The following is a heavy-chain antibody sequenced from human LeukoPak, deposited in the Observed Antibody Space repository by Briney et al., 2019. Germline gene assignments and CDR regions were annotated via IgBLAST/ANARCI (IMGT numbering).Heavy chain of an antibody. Sequence: ASVKVSCKASGYTFTGYYMHWVRQAPGQGLEWMGWINPNSGGTNYAQKFQGRVTMTRDTSISTAYMELSRLRSDDTAIYYCARGTWNEAARPYSFDAWGQGTLVTVSS. D-gene: IGHD1-1*01. CDR3: ARGTWNEAARPYSFDA. CDR1: GYTFTGYY. CDR2: INPNSGGT. V-gene: IGHV1-2*02. J-gene: IGHJ4*02.